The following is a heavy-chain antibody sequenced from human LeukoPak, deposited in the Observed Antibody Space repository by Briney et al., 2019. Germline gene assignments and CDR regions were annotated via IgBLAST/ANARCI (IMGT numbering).Heavy chain of an antibody. Sequence: GGSLRLSCAASGFTFSRYDMSWVRQAPGKGLEWVAAITGGGGSTFYADSVKGWFTISRDNSRNTLHLQMNSLRAEDTAVYYCAKDGINSGTYHKFFDYWGQGTLVTVSS. J-gene: IGHJ4*02. CDR2: ITGGGGST. D-gene: IGHD1-26*01. CDR3: AKDGINSGTYHKFFDY. CDR1: GFTFSRYD. V-gene: IGHV3-23*01.